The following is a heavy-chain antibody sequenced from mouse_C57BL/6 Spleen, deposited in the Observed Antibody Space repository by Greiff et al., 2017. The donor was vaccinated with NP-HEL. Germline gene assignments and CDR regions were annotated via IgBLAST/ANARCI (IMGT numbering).Heavy chain of an antibody. V-gene: IGHV1-81*01. J-gene: IGHJ2*01. CDR1: GYTFTSYG. D-gene: IGHD2-4*01. CDR3: ARDGLGLRRGNYFDY. Sequence: VQLQQSGAELARPGASVKLSCKASGYTFTSYGISWVKQRTGQGLEWIGEIYPRSGNTYYNEKFKGKATLTADKSSSPAYMELRSLTSEDSAVYFCARDGLGLRRGNYFDYWGQGTTLTVSS. CDR2: IYPRSGNT.